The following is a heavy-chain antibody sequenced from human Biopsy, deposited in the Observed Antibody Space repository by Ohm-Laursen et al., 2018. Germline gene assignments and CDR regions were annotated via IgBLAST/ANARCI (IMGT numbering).Heavy chain of an antibody. D-gene: IGHD4-23*01. Sequence: SDTLSLTCTVSGGSFTGHYWSWIRQPPGKGLEWIGHISYTGYTSYNASLKSRVTISADTSRKHFSLRLTSLAAADTAVYYCARGSNEYGGLYFPHWGQGTLVTVSS. CDR3: ARGSNEYGGLYFPH. J-gene: IGHJ1*01. CDR1: GGSFTGHY. CDR2: ISYTGYT. V-gene: IGHV4-59*11.